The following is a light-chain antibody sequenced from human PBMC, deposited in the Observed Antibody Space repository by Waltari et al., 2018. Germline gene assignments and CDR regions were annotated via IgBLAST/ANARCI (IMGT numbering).Light chain of an antibody. CDR1: QSVLYRSNNKEY. V-gene: IGKV4-1*01. CDR3: HQYGSSPL. Sequence: DIVMTQFPDSLAVSLGERATINCKSSQSVLYRSNNKEYLAWYQQKPGQPAKLLIYWASTRESGVPDRFSGSGSGTDFTLTISRLEPEDFAVYYCHQYGSSPLFGQGTKVEIK. J-gene: IGKJ1*01. CDR2: WAS.